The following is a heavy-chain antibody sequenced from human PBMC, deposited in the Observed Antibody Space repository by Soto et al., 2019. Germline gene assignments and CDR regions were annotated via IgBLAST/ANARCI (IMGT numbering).Heavy chain of an antibody. CDR3: ARGFESRLLWFGEFLFRYYFDY. Sequence: QVQLVQSGAEVKKPGASVKVSCKASGYTFTSYDINWVRQATGQGLEWMGWMNPNSGNTGYAQKFQGTVTMTRNTSISTAYMELSSLRSEDPAVYYCARGFESRLLWFGEFLFRYYFDYWGQGTLVTVSS. V-gene: IGHV1-8*01. CDR1: GYTFTSYD. D-gene: IGHD3-10*01. CDR2: MNPNSGNT. J-gene: IGHJ4*02.